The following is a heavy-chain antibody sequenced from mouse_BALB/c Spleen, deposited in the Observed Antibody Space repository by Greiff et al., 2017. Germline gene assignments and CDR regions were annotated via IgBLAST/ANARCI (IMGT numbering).Heavy chain of an antibody. CDR1: GFSLTSYG. J-gene: IGHJ4*01. D-gene: IGHD1-1*01. Sequence: QVQLQQSGPGLVAPSQSLSITCTVSGFSLTSYGVHWVRQPPGKGLEWLGVIWAGGSTNYNSALMSRLSISKDNSKSQVFLTMNSLQTDDTAMYYCARDRGGYYGSRQYYYAMDYWGQGTSVTVSS. V-gene: IGHV2-9*02. CDR2: IWAGGST. CDR3: ARDRGGYYGSRQYYYAMDY.